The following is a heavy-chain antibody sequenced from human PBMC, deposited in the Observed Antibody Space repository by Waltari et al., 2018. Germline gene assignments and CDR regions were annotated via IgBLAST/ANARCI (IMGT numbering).Heavy chain of an antibody. Sequence: QVQLQESGPGLVKPSETLSLTCTVSGGSISSHYWSWIRQPPGKGLEWIGYIYYSGSTNYNPSLKSRVTISVDTSKNQFSLKLSSVTAADTAVYYCARDATRERRSGYCSGGSCYSDGMDVWGQGTTVTVS. D-gene: IGHD2-15*01. CDR1: GGSISSHY. V-gene: IGHV4-59*11. CDR3: ARDATRERRSGYCSGGSCYSDGMDV. CDR2: IYYSGST. J-gene: IGHJ6*02.